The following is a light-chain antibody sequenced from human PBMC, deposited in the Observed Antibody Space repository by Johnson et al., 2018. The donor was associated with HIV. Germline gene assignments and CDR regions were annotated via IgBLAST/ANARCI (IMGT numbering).Light chain of an antibody. Sequence: SVLTQPPSVSAAPGQKVTISCSGGTSNIGNNYVSLYQHLPGTAPKLLIYENNKRPSGIPDRFSGAKSGTSATLAITGLQPGDEGDYYCGTWDNSLSAGVFGTGTKVTVL. CDR2: ENN. CDR1: TSNIGNNY. J-gene: IGLJ1*01. V-gene: IGLV1-51*02. CDR3: GTWDNSLSAGV.